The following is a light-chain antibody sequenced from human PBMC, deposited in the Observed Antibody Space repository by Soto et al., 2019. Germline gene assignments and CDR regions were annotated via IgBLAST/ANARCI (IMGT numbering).Light chain of an antibody. CDR1: QSISGW. J-gene: IGKJ1*01. CDR3: QHYAGYSRT. V-gene: IGKV1-5*03. Sequence: DVQMTQSPSTLTASVGDRVTITCRASQSISGWLAWYQQRPGTAPKLMIYKASTLETGVPSRFSGSGSGTEFTLTINNLQPDDFATYYCQHYAGYSRTFGQGTKVEIK. CDR2: KAS.